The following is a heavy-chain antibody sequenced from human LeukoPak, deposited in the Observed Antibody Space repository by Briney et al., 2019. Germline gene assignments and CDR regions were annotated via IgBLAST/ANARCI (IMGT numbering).Heavy chain of an antibody. J-gene: IGHJ3*02. D-gene: IGHD6-6*01. CDR2: IKQDGSEK. V-gene: IGHV3-7*01. CDR3: ARVYSSSSGKAFDI. CDR1: GFTFSSYW. Sequence: GGSLRLSCAASGFTFSSYWMSWVRQAPGKGLEWVANIKQDGSEKYYVDSVKGRFTISRDNAKNSLYLQMNSLRAEDTAVYYCARVYSSSSGKAFDIWGQGTMVTVSS.